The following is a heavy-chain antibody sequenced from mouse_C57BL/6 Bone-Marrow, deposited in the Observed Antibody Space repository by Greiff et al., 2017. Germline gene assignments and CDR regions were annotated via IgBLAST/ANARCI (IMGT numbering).Heavy chain of an antibody. CDR3: TTSSYYSNCYWYFDV. Sequence: VKLQQSGAELVRPGASVKLSCTASGFNIKDDYMHWVKQRPEQGLEWIGWIDPENGDTEYASKFQGKATITADTSYNTAYLQLSSLTSEDAAVSYCTTSSYYSNCYWYFDVWGTGTTVTVSS. V-gene: IGHV14-4*01. D-gene: IGHD2-5*01. CDR1: GFNIKDDY. J-gene: IGHJ1*03. CDR2: IDPENGDT.